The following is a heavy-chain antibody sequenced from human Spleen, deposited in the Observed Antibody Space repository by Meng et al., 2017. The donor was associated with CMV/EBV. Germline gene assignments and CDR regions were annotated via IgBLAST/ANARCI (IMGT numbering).Heavy chain of an antibody. CDR3: AKDPGVAGSRTYYFDF. CDR2: ISGNGAST. D-gene: IGHD6-19*01. V-gene: IGHV3-23*01. J-gene: IGHJ4*02. CDR1: GFTFSNYA. Sequence: GESLKISCAASGFTFSNYAMSWVRQAPGKGLEWVSTISGNGASTYYADSVKGRLTISRDNSKSTLYLQMNSLRAEDTAVYYCAKDPGVAGSRTYYFDFWGPGTLVTVSS.